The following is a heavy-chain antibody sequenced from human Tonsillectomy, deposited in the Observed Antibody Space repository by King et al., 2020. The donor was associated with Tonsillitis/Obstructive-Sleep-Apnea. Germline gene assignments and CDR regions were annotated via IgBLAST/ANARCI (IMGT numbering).Heavy chain of an antibody. D-gene: IGHD6-13*01. V-gene: IGHV4-39*01. Sequence: QLQESGPGLVKPSETLSLTCTVSGGSINSGNYYWGWIRQPPGKGLEWIATISYSGKTYYNPSLKSRVTISVDTSKNQFSLKLTSVTAADTAMYYCARGVPADGQYYFDYWGQGTLVTVSS. CDR3: ARGVPADGQYYFDY. J-gene: IGHJ4*02. CDR1: GGSINSGNYY. CDR2: ISYSGKT.